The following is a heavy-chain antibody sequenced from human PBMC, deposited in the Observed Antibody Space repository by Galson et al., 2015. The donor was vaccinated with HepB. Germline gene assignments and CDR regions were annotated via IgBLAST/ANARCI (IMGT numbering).Heavy chain of an antibody. CDR2: VSAYNGNT. CDR1: GYTFTSYG. J-gene: IGHJ5*02. Sequence: SCKAFGYTFTSYGIIWVRQAPGQGLEGRGWVSAYNGNTNYAQKLQGRVTMTTDTSTSTAYMELRSLRSDDTAVYYCAREAADGSLGWFDPWGQGTLVTVSS. D-gene: IGHD6-13*01. CDR3: AREAADGSLGWFDP. V-gene: IGHV1-18*01.